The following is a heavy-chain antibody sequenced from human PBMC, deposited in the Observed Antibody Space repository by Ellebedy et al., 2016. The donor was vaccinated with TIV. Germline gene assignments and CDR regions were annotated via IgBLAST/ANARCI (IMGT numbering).Heavy chain of an antibody. CDR2: IYYSGST. Sequence: LRLXCTVSGGSISSGGYYWSWIRQHPGKGLEWIGYIYYSGSTYYNPSLKSRVTISVDTSKNQFSLQLRSVTAADTAEYYCAREISSWGSNYFDYWGQGAPVTVSS. CDR1: GGSISSGGYY. J-gene: IGHJ4*02. V-gene: IGHV4-31*03. CDR3: AREISSWGSNYFDY. D-gene: IGHD3-10*01.